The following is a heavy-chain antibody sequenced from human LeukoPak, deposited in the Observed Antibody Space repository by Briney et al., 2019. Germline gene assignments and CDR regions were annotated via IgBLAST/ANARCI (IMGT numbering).Heavy chain of an antibody. J-gene: IGHJ4*02. CDR3: ARSSIKNFDY. D-gene: IGHD6-6*01. V-gene: IGHV4-59*01. CDR1: GGSISSYY. Sequence: PSETLSLTCTVSGGSISSYYWSWIRQPPGKGLEWIGYIYYSGSTNYNPSLKSRVTISVDTSKNQFSLKLSSVTAADTAVYYCARSSIKNFDYWGQGTLVTVSS. CDR2: IYYSGST.